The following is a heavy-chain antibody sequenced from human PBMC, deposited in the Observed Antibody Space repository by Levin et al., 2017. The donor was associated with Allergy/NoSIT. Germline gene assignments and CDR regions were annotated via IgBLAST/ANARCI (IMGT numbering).Heavy chain of an antibody. D-gene: IGHD1-1*01. CDR3: VRTTGHYYYCGLDV. CDR2: INSRSSNI. Sequence: GGSLRLSCAASGFMFSSYNMNWVRRAPGKGLEWVAYINSRSSNINYADSVQGRFTISRDNDKNSLYLQMNSLSPTDTATYYCVRTTGHYYYCGLDVWGQGTAVTVSS. V-gene: IGHV3-48*01. J-gene: IGHJ6*02. CDR1: GFMFSSYN.